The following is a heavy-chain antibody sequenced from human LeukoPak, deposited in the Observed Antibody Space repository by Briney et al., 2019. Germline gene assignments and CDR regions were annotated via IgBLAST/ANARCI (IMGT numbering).Heavy chain of an antibody. D-gene: IGHD6-13*01. CDR2: IYYSGST. Sequence: SETLSLTCTVSGASFSSSTYHWGWIRQPPGKGLEWIGSIYYSGSTYYNPSLKSRVTMSVDTSKNQFSLKLGSVTAADTAVYYCARHAGGISATGTRPFDYWGQGTLVTVSS. V-gene: IGHV4-39*01. J-gene: IGHJ4*02. CDR3: ARHAGGISATGTRPFDY. CDR1: GASFSSSTYH.